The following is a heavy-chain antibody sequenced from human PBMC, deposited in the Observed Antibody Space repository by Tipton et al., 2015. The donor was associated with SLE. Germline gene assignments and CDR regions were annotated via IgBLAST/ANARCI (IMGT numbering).Heavy chain of an antibody. V-gene: IGHV4-39*07. CDR1: GDSIRSSPYY. CDR3: AREKGDAYPNLVAFDI. CDR2: IYYTGST. J-gene: IGHJ3*02. D-gene: IGHD3-16*01. Sequence: TLSLTCTVSGDSIRSSPYYWGWIRQPPGKGLEWIGSIYYTGSTYYNPPLRSRLSISVDTSENQFSLKLSSVTAADTAVYYCAREKGDAYPNLVAFDIWGQGTMVTVSS.